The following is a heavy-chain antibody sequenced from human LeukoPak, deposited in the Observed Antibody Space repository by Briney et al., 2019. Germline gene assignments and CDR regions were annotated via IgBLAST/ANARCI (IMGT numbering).Heavy chain of an antibody. D-gene: IGHD6-6*01. CDR2: IWYDGSNK. CDR1: GFTFSSYG. V-gene: IGHV3-33*01. CDR3: ARDRFIGSSSPLSRADV. J-gene: IGHJ6*04. Sequence: GGSLRLSCAASGFTFSSYGMHWVRQAPGKGLEWVAVIWYDGSNKYYADSVKGRFTISRDNSKNTLYLQMNSLRAEDTAVYYCARDRFIGSSSPLSRADVWGKGTTVTVSS.